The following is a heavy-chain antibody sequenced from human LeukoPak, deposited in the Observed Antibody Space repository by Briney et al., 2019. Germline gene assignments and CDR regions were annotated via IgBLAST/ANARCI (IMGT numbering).Heavy chain of an antibody. CDR2: IYSGGST. CDR1: GFNVSNNY. CDR3: ARDKVGYTYGYVRAHYGMDV. D-gene: IGHD5-18*01. J-gene: IGHJ6*02. V-gene: IGHV3-66*01. Sequence: PGGSLRLSCVASGFNVSNNYMSWVRQAPGKGLEWVSVIYSGGSTNYADSVKGRFIISRDNSESTLFLQMNSLRAEDTAVYYCARDKVGYTYGYVRAHYGMDVWGQGTTVIVSS.